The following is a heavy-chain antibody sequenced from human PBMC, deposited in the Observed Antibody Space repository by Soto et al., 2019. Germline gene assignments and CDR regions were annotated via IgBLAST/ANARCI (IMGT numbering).Heavy chain of an antibody. CDR1: GGPFSSYT. CDR3: ARSMDTAMALDY. CDR2: IIPILGIA. Sequence: QVQLVQSGAEVKKPGSSVKVSCKASGGPFSSYTISWVRQAPGQGLEGMGRIIPILGIANYAQKFQGRVTITADKSTSTAYMELSSLRSEDTAVYYCARSMDTAMALDYWGQGTLVTVSS. V-gene: IGHV1-69*02. D-gene: IGHD5-18*01. J-gene: IGHJ4*02.